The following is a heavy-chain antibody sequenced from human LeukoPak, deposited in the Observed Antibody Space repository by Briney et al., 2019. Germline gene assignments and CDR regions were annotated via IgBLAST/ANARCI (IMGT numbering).Heavy chain of an antibody. CDR1: GGSFSGYY. CDR2: INHSGST. V-gene: IGHV4-34*01. J-gene: IGHJ4*02. Sequence: SETLSLTCAVYGGSFSGYYWSWIRQPPGKGLEWIGEINHSGSTNYNPSLKSRVTISVDTSKNQFSLKLSSVTAADTAVYYCARGLTDYDSSGYPIRYFDYWGQGTLVTVSS. D-gene: IGHD3-22*01. CDR3: ARGLTDYDSSGYPIRYFDY.